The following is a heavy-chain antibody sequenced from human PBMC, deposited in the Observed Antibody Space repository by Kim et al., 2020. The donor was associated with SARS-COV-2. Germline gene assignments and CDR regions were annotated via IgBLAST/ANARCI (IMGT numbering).Heavy chain of an antibody. D-gene: IGHD6-19*01. J-gene: IGHJ4*02. CDR2: IYFTGHI. V-gene: IGHV4-59*11. Sequence: SETLSLTCSVSGGSIHGHYWSWFRQAPERGLEWIGFIYFTGHINYNPSLKSRVTISVDKSENQFSLRLTSVTAADTAVYYCARGLSSGWADFDFWGRGTL. CDR3: ARGLSSGWADFDF. CDR1: GGSIHGHY.